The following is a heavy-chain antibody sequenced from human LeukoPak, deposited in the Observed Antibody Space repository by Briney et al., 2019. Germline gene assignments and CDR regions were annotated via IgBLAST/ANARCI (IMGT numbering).Heavy chain of an antibody. CDR2: INPNSGGT. Sequence: GASVKVSCKASGYTFTSYDINWVRQATGQGLEWMGWINPNSGGTNYAQKFQGRVTMTRDTSISTAYMELSRLRSDDTAVYYCARDREVRELLWFGELLYPRPFDYWGQGTLVTVSS. CDR3: ARDREVRELLWFGELLYPRPFDY. D-gene: IGHD3-10*01. CDR1: GYTFTSYD. V-gene: IGHV1-2*02. J-gene: IGHJ4*02.